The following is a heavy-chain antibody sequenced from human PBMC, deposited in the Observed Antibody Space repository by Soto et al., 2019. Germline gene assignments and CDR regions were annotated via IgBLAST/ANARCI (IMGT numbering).Heavy chain of an antibody. V-gene: IGHV1-18*01. CDR3: ARVLRGVVNWFDP. D-gene: IGHD3-10*01. CDR2: IATYNTNR. Sequence: HLVQSGPEVKKPGASVTVSCKTSGDTFTNFGLSWVRQAPGQGLEWMGWIATYNTNRNYAQKFQGRLTLTTDTSTSTACRELKRLGYDDTAVYHCARVLRGVVNWFDPWGEGTLVTVSS. CDR1: GDTFTNFG. J-gene: IGHJ5*02.